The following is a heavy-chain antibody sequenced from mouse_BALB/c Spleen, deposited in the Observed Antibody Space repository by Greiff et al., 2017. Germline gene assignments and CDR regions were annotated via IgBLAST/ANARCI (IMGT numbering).Heavy chain of an antibody. CDR2: ISYSGST. V-gene: IGHV3-2*02. D-gene: IGHD2-4*01. J-gene: IGHJ3*01. CDR3: ARVAYDYDGAWFAY. Sequence: EVQGVESGPGLVKPSQSLSLTCTVTGYSITSDYAWYWIRQFPGNKLEWMGYISYSGSTSYNPSLKSRISITRDTSKNQFFLQLNSVTTEDTATYYCARVAYDYDGAWFAYWGQGTLVTVSA. CDR1: GYSITSDYA.